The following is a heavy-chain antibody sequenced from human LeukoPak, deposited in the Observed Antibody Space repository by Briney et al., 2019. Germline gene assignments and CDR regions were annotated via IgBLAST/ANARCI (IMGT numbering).Heavy chain of an antibody. D-gene: IGHD3-3*01. J-gene: IGHJ6*02. CDR3: ARDATPITIFGVVTRDYYYYYGMDV. Sequence: ASVKVSCKASGGTFSSYAISWVRQAPGQGLEWMGGIIPIFGTANYAQKFQGRVTMTRDTSTSTVYMELSSLRSEDTAVYYCARDATPITIFGVVTRDYYYYYGMDVWGQGTTVTVSS. CDR1: GGTFSSYA. V-gene: IGHV1-69*05. CDR2: IIPIFGTA.